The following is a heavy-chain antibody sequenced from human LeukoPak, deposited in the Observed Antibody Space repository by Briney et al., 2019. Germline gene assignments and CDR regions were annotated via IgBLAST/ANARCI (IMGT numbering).Heavy chain of an antibody. CDR2: IYSGGST. V-gene: IGHV3-66*02. CDR3: ARDLDCSGGSCYSY. J-gene: IGHJ4*02. Sequence: PGGSLRLSCAASGFTFSSYAMSWVRRAPGKGLEWVSVIYSGGSTYYADSVKGRFTISRDNSKNTLYLQMSSLRAEDTAVYYCARDLDCSGGSCYSYWGQGTLVTVSS. CDR1: GFTFSSYA. D-gene: IGHD2-15*01.